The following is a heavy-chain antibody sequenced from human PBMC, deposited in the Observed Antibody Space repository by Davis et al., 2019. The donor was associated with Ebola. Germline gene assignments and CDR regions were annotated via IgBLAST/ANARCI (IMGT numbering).Heavy chain of an antibody. V-gene: IGHV1-2*02. J-gene: IGHJ3*02. CDR1: GYTFTGYY. Sequence: ASVKVSCKASGYTFTGYYMHWVRQAPGQGLEWMGWINPNSGGTNYAQKFQGRVTMTRDTSISTAYMELSRLRSDDTAVYYCARHRGDYGGTRNAFDIWGQGTMVTVSS. CDR3: ARHRGDYGGTRNAFDI. CDR2: INPNSGGT. D-gene: IGHD4-23*01.